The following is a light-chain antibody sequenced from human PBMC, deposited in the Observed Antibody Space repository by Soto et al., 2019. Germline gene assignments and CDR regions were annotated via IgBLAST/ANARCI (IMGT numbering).Light chain of an antibody. J-gene: IGKJ1*01. CDR3: QKYGSYPWA. Sequence: DIRLTQSPSTRSAAVGDRVTITCRASQSIAIWLAWYHQKPGKAPKALIYDASRLESGVPSRFSGSGSGTEFTLTISSLQPDDFATYYCQKYGSYPWAFGQGTRVEV. CDR1: QSIAIW. CDR2: DAS. V-gene: IGKV1-5*01.